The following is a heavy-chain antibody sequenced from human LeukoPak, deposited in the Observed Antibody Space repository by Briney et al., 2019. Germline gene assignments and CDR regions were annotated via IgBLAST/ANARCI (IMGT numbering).Heavy chain of an antibody. CDR1: GGSISSNY. CDR3: AREGCSSTSCYGAFDP. D-gene: IGHD2-2*01. Sequence: SETLSLTCTVSGGSISSNYWSWIRQPPGKGLEWIGHIYYSENTHYNPSLKSRVTISVDTSKNQFSLKVSSVTAADTAVYYCAREGCSSTSCYGAFDPWGQGILVTVSS. CDR2: IYYSENT. J-gene: IGHJ5*02. V-gene: IGHV4-59*12.